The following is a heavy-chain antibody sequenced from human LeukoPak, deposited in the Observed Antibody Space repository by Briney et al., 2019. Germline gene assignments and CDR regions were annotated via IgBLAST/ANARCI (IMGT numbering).Heavy chain of an antibody. V-gene: IGHV3-23*01. Sequence: GGSLRLSCAASGFTFTSYAMSWVRQAPGKGLEWVSAITGTGGSTYYAASVKGRFTVSRDNSKNTLYLQMSSLRAEDTAMNYCAKVRDTRDWYKDAFDIWGQGTRVTVSS. CDR1: GFTFTSYA. J-gene: IGHJ3*02. CDR2: ITGTGGST. D-gene: IGHD6-19*01. CDR3: AKVRDTRDWYKDAFDI.